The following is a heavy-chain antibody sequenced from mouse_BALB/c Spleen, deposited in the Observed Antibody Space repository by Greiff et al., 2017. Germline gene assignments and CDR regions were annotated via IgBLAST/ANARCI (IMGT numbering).Heavy chain of an antibody. D-gene: IGHD2-2*01. CDR2: ISSGSSTI. Sequence: EVKLVESGGGLVQPGGSRKLSCAASGFTFSSFGMHWVRQAPEKGLEWVAYISSGSSTIYYADTVKGRFTISRDNPKNTLFLQMTSLRSEDTAMYCCARGGYDGRNFDYWGQGTALTVAS. CDR3: ARGGYDGRNFDY. V-gene: IGHV5-17*02. CDR1: GFTFSSFG. J-gene: IGHJ2*01.